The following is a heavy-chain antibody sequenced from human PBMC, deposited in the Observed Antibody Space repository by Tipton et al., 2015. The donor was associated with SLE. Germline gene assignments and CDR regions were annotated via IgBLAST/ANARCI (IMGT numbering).Heavy chain of an antibody. CDR2: ISAGSSYI. J-gene: IGHJ3*02. D-gene: IGHD1-1*01. CDR3: ARDRPGDAFDI. V-gene: IGHV3-21*01. CDR1: RFTFSTYT. Sequence: GSLRLSCAASRFTFSTYTMNWVRQAPGKGLEWVSSISAGSSYIYYADSVKGRFTISRDNVKNSVYLQMSSLRAEDTAVYYCARDRPGDAFDIWGQGTMVTVSS.